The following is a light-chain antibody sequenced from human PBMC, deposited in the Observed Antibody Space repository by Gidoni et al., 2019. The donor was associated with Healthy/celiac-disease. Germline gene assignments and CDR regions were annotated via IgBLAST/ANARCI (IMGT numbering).Light chain of an antibody. CDR3: SSYTSSSTSVV. CDR1: SSDVGGYNY. J-gene: IGLJ2*01. Sequence: QSALPQPASVSGSPGQSITISCTGTSSDVGGYNYVSWYQQHPGKAPKLMIYDVSNRPSGVSNRFSGSKSGNTASLTISGLQAEDEPDYYCSSYTSSSTSVVFGGGTKLTVL. V-gene: IGLV2-14*01. CDR2: DVS.